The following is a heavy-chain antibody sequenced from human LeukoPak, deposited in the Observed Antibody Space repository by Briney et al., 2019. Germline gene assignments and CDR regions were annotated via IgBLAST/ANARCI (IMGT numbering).Heavy chain of an antibody. CDR1: GFTFSSYS. CDR3: AKVRFGVTARYYFDY. CDR2: ISSSSSYI. J-gene: IGHJ4*02. Sequence: GGSLRLSCAASGFTFSSYSMNWVRQAPGKGLEWVSSISSSSSYIYYADSVKGRFTISRDNSKNTLYLQMNSLRAEDTAVYYCAKVRFGVTARYYFDYWGQGTLVTVSS. V-gene: IGHV3-21*04. D-gene: IGHD3-10*01.